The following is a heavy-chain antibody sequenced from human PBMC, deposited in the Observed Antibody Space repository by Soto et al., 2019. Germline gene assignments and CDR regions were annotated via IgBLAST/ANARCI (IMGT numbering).Heavy chain of an antibody. J-gene: IGHJ5*02. CDR3: AKTPYYDFWSNWFDP. CDR1: GFTFSSYG. Sequence: QVQLVESGGGVVQPGRSLRLSCAASGFTFSSYGMHWVRQAPGKGLEWVAVISYDGSNKYYADSVKGRFTISRDNYKNTLYLQMNSLRAEDTAVYYCAKTPYYDFWSNWFDPWGQGTLVTVSS. D-gene: IGHD3-3*01. CDR2: ISYDGSNK. V-gene: IGHV3-30*18.